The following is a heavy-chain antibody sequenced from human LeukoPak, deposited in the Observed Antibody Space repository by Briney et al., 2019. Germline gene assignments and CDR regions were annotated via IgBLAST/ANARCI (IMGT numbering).Heavy chain of an antibody. CDR3: ARALGRWLHHRASPPGIGY. CDR2: INPNSGGT. V-gene: IGHV1-2*02. D-gene: IGHD5-24*01. J-gene: IGHJ4*02. CDR1: GYTFTGYY. Sequence: ASVKVSCKASGYTFTGYYMHWVRQAPGQGLEWTGWINPNSGGTNYAQKFQGRVTMTRDTSISTAYMELSRLRSDDTAVYYCARALGRWLHHRASPPGIGYWGQGTLVTVSS.